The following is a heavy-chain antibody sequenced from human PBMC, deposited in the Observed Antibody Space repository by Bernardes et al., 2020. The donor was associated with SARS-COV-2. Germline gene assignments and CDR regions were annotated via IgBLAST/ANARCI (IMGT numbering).Heavy chain of an antibody. CDR2: VSSDGSST. D-gene: IGHD5-18*01. V-gene: IGHV3-74*01. J-gene: IGHJ4*02. CDR1: GFTFNSYW. Sequence: GSLRLSCAVSGFTFNSYWMHWVRQAPGKGLVWVSRVSSDGSSTFYADSVKGRFTISRDNAKNTLFLQMNSLRAEDTAVYYCAARGEYSYGYGYWGQGTLVTVSS. CDR3: AARGEYSYGYGY.